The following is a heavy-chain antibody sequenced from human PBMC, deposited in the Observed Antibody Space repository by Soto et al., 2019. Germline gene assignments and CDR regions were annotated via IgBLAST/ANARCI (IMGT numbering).Heavy chain of an antibody. CDR1: GGILSTSA. CDR3: ARDSSTTYYDDSAYFDY. V-gene: IGHV1-69*01. J-gene: IGHJ4*02. Sequence: QVQLVQSGAEVKKPGSSVKVSCKASGGILSTSAISWVRQAPGQGLEWVGLIIPIFVAPIYAQKFQGRVILTADESTSTAYMELSSLSSEDTALYYCARDSSTTYYDDSAYFDYWGQGTLVTVSS. D-gene: IGHD3-22*01. CDR2: IIPIFVAP.